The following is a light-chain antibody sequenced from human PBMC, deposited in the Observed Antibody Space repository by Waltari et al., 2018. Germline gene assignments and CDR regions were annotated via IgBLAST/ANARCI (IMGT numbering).Light chain of an antibody. CDR2: GKA. V-gene: IGLV3-19*01. J-gene: IGLJ2*01. CDR3: DSRDTNGNRLTVV. Sequence: SSDLTQDPTVSVALGQTVRITCQGDGLRRPLANWSHQKPGRAPVLVIYGKAQRPSGIPDRFSGSGSGNTASLTITGAQAEDEADYYCDSRDTNGNRLTVVFGGGTKLTVL. CDR1: GLRRPL.